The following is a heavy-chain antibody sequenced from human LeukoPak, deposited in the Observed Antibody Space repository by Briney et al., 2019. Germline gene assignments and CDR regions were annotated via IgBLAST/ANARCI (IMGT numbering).Heavy chain of an antibody. CDR3: AELGITMIGGV. CDR1: GFTFSSYT. Sequence: GGSLRLSCAASGFTFSSYTMNWVRQAPGKGLEWVSSITSSSSYIYYADSVKGRFTISRDNAKNSLYLQMNSLRAEDTAVYYCAELGITMIGGVWSKGTTVTISS. D-gene: IGHD3-10*02. CDR2: ITSSSSYI. V-gene: IGHV3-21*01. J-gene: IGHJ6*04.